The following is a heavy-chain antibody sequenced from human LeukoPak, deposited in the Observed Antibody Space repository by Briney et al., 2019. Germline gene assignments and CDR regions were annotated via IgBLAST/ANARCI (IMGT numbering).Heavy chain of an antibody. V-gene: IGHV1-69*05. CDR3: ATGHGQQLVLMMGYHYYMDV. CDR1: GGTFSSYA. D-gene: IGHD6-13*01. Sequence: ASVKVSYKASGGTFSSYAISWVRQAPGQGLEWMGGIIPIFGTANYAQKLQGRVTITTDESTSTAYMELSSLRSEDTAVYYCATGHGQQLVLMMGYHYYMDVWGKGTTVTVSS. J-gene: IGHJ6*03. CDR2: IIPIFGTA.